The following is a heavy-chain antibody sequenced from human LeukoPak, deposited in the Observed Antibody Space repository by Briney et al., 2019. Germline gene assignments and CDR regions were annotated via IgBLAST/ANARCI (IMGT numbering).Heavy chain of an antibody. Sequence: GGSLRLSCAASGFTFSSYAMHWVRQAPGKGLEWVAVISYDGSNKYYADSVKGRFTISRDNSKNTLYLQVNSLRAEDTAVYYSARFPDDILTGYDYWGQGTLVTVSS. CDR1: GFTFSSYA. CDR2: ISYDGSNK. V-gene: IGHV3-30-3*01. D-gene: IGHD3-9*01. J-gene: IGHJ4*02. CDR3: ARFPDDILTGYDY.